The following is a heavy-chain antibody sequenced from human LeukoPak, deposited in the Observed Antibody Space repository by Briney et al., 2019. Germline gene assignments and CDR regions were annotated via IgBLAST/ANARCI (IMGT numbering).Heavy chain of an antibody. CDR1: GFTFSSYG. Sequence: PGGSLRLSCAASGFTFSSYGMHWVRQAPGKGLEWVAFIRYDGSNKYYADSVKGRFTISRDNSKNTLYLQMNSLRAEDTAVYYCAKGGAYDSSGYYFSAFDIWGQGTMVTVSS. V-gene: IGHV3-30*02. J-gene: IGHJ3*02. D-gene: IGHD3-22*01. CDR3: AKGGAYDSSGYYFSAFDI. CDR2: IRYDGSNK.